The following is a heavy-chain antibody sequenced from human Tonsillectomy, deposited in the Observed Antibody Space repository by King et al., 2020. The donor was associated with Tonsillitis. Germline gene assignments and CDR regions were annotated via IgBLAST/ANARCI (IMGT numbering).Heavy chain of an antibody. CDR3: AKDEEANYDILTGYYPIPWD. CDR2: ISPYNGIT. V-gene: IGHV1-18*04. D-gene: IGHD3-9*01. Sequence: VQLVESGAEVKKPGASVKVSCKASGYTFTSYGITWVRQAAGQGLEWMGWISPYNGITRYTQKLQGRVTMTTDRSTSTAYMELRSLRFDDTAVYYCAKDEEANYDILTGYYPIPWDWGQGTLVTVSS. CDR1: GYTFTSYG. J-gene: IGHJ4*02.